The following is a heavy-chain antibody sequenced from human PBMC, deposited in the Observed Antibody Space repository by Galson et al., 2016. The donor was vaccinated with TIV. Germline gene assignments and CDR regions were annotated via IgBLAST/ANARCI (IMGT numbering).Heavy chain of an antibody. J-gene: IGHJ4*02. CDR2: ISGSGGSV. CDR3: AKSGTNLIDY. CDR1: GFTFSDYY. Sequence: SLRLSCAASGFTFSDYYMTWVRQAPGKGLEWMSNISGSGGSVSYADSVKGRFTISRDNSKNTLYLQMNGLRADDTAVYYCAKSGTNLIDYWGQGTLVSVFS. V-gene: IGHV3-23*01. D-gene: IGHD1-14*01.